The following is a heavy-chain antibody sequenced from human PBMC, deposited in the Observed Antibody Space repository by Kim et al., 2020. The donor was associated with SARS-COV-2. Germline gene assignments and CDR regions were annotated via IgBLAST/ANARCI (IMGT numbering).Heavy chain of an antibody. Sequence: SQTLSLTCAISGDSVSSNSAVWNWIRQSPSRGLEWLGRTFYRSKWYNDYAVSVKSRITINPDTSKNQFSLQLNSVTPEDTAVYYCARALGYCTGGVCYTGMGVWGKGTTVTVSS. CDR1: GDSVSSNSAV. V-gene: IGHV6-1*01. CDR2: TFYRSKWYN. CDR3: ARALGYCTGGVCYTGMGV. J-gene: IGHJ6*04. D-gene: IGHD2-8*02.